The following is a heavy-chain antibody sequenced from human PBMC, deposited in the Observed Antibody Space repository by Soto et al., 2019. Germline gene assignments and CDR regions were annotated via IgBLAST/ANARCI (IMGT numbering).Heavy chain of an antibody. CDR3: AKEPLVRRYFDY. Sequence: EVQLLDSGGGLVQPGGSLRLSCAASGFTFTNYAMRWVRQAPGKGLEWVAAISDPGGTTYYADSVKGRFTSSRDNSKNTLDLQMNSLRAEDTAVYYCAKEPLVRRYFDYWGQGTLVIVSS. V-gene: IGHV3-23*01. CDR2: ISDPGGTT. D-gene: IGHD6-13*01. J-gene: IGHJ4*02. CDR1: GFTFTNYA.